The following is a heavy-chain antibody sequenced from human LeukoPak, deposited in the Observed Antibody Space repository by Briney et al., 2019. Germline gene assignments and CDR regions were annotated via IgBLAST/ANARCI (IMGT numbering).Heavy chain of an antibody. D-gene: IGHD1-14*01. CDR1: GFTFRNYA. V-gene: IGHV3-23*01. CDR2: IGARADTS. Sequence: PGGSLRVSCAASGFTFRNYAMTWVRQAPGKGLEWVSAIGARADTSDYADSVKGRFIISRDNSKNTLYLQMNSLRAEDTAVYYCVKRDRGTSDYWGQGTLVTVSS. J-gene: IGHJ4*02. CDR3: VKRDRGTSDY.